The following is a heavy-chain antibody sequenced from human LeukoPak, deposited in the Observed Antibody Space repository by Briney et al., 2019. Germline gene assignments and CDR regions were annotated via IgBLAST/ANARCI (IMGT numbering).Heavy chain of an antibody. V-gene: IGHV4-59*01. Sequence: SETLSLTCTGAGGSISSYYWSWIRQPPGKGLEWIGYIYYSGSTNYNPSLKSRVTISVDTSKNQFSLKLSSVTAADTAVYYCARVDSSGYYFVDYWGQGTLVTVSS. D-gene: IGHD3-22*01. CDR3: ARVDSSGYYFVDY. CDR1: GGSISSYY. CDR2: IYYSGST. J-gene: IGHJ4*02.